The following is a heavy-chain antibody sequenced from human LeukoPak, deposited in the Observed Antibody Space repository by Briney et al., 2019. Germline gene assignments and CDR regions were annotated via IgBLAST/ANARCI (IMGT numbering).Heavy chain of an antibody. Sequence: GGSLRLSCAASGFTFSSYAMSWVRQVPGKGLEWVSAISGSGGSTYYADSVKGRFTISRDNSKNTLYLQMNSLRAEDTAVYYCAKKKSTSLSYGMDVWGQGTTVTVSS. CDR3: AKKKSTSLSYGMDV. D-gene: IGHD2-2*01. J-gene: IGHJ6*02. V-gene: IGHV3-23*01. CDR2: ISGSGGST. CDR1: GFTFSSYA.